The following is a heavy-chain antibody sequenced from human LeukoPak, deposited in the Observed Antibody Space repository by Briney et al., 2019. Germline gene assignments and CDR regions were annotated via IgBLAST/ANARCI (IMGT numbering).Heavy chain of an antibody. D-gene: IGHD3-22*01. Sequence: SETLSLTCTVSGGSISSGGYYWSWIRQHPGKGLEWIGYIYYSGSTYYNPSLKSRVTISVDTSKNQFSLKLSSVTAADTAVYYCARTTGHHYYDSSLFDYWGQGTLVTVSS. CDR3: ARTTGHHYYDSSLFDY. V-gene: IGHV4-31*03. J-gene: IGHJ4*02. CDR1: GGSISSGGYY. CDR2: IYYSGST.